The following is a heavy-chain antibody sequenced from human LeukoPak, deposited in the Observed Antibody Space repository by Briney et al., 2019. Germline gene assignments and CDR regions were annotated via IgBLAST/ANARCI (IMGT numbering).Heavy chain of an antibody. D-gene: IGHD3-22*01. CDR2: IYTSGST. CDR1: GGSISSGSYY. CDR3: AREQYYYDSSSDAFDI. J-gene: IGHJ3*02. Sequence: SQTLSLTCTVSGGSISSGSYYWSWIRQPAGKGLEWIGRIYTSGSTNYNPSLKSRVTMSVDTSKNQFSLKLSSVTAADTAVYYCAREQYYYDSSSDAFDIWGQGTMVTVSS. V-gene: IGHV4-61*02.